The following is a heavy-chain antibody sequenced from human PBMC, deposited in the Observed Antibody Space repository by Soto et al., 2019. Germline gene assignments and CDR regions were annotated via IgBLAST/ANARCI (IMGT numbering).Heavy chain of an antibody. CDR2: IYHGGST. CDR1: GGSVSSSGSS. Sequence: QLQLQESGSGLVKPSQTLSLTCAVSGGSVSSSGSSWSWLRQPPGKGLEWIAHIYHGGSTQYNPSLKSRVTISVDASKIQSFLNLSSVTADDTAVYFCAREDQRRDELDLWGQGTVVTVSS. CDR3: AREDQRRDELDL. V-gene: IGHV4-30-2*01. D-gene: IGHD2-2*01. J-gene: IGHJ3*01.